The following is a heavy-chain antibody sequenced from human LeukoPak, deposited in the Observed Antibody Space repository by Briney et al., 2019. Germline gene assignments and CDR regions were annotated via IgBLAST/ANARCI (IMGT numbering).Heavy chain of an antibody. Sequence: ASVKVSCKASGYSFTSFDVNWVRQATGQGLEWMGWMNPHSGYTGYAQKFQGRVTMTSDTSISTAFMELSSLGSEDTAVYYCTRGFFADGNGDYNKELDFWGQGTQVTVSS. J-gene: IGHJ4*02. D-gene: IGHD2-21*02. CDR3: TRGFFADGNGDYNKELDF. CDR1: GYSFTSFD. CDR2: MNPHSGYT. V-gene: IGHV1-8*01.